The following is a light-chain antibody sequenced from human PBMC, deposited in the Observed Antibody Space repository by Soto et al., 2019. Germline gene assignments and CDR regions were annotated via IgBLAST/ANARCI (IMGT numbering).Light chain of an antibody. Sequence: DIQMTQSPSSLSVSVGDRVTITCRASQTISSHLNWYQQKAGKAPKLLIYGASSLQSGVPSRFSGSGSGTDFSLTISSLQPEDFATYYYQQSYSTLTFGGGTKVEIK. J-gene: IGKJ4*01. CDR3: QQSYSTLT. V-gene: IGKV1-39*01. CDR1: QTISSH. CDR2: GAS.